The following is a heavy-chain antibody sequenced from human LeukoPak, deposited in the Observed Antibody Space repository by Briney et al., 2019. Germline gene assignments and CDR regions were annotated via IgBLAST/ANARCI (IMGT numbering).Heavy chain of an antibody. CDR2: INHSGST. Sequence: SETLSLTCAVYGGSFSGYYWTWIRQPPGKGLEWIGEINHSGSTNYNPSLKSRVTISVDTSKNQFSLKLSSVTAADTAVYYCASGGWYMSYGGQGTLVTVSS. J-gene: IGHJ4*02. D-gene: IGHD6-19*01. CDR1: GGSFSGYY. V-gene: IGHV4-34*01. CDR3: ASGGWYMSY.